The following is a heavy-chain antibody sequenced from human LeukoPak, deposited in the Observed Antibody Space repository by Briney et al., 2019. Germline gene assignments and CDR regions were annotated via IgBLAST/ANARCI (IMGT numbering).Heavy chain of an antibody. Sequence: SQTLSLTCAISGDSVSTNSAAWNWITQSPSRGLEWLGRAYYRSKWYNSHAVSVKSRITINPDTSKNQFSLQLNSVTPEDTAMYYCARGYNYGFDYWGQGTLVTVSS. CDR1: GDSVSTNSAA. V-gene: IGHV6-1*01. D-gene: IGHD5-18*01. J-gene: IGHJ4*02. CDR3: ARGYNYGFDY. CDR2: AYYRSKWYN.